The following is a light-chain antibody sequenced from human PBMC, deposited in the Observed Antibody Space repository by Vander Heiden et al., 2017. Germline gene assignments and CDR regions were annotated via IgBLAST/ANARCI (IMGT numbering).Light chain of an antibody. V-gene: IGKV3-20*01. CDR1: QNVRNNF. Sequence: EIVLEHSPGTLSLSPGERATLPGRASQNVRNNFLASYQQKPAQAPRLLLFDASTKATGIPARFSGSGSGTDFTLTINRLEPEDFAVYYCQLYGSSPLFTFGPGTKVDIK. J-gene: IGKJ3*01. CDR2: DAS. CDR3: QLYGSSPLFT.